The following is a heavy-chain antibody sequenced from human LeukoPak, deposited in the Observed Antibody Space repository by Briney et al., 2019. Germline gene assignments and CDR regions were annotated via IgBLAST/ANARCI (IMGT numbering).Heavy chain of an antibody. CDR2: INHSGST. D-gene: IGHD3-10*02. CDR3: AYFVRGVITFDY. J-gene: IGHJ4*02. Sequence: PSETLSLTCAVYGGSFSGYYWSWIRQPPGKGLEWIGEINHSGSTYYNPSLRSRVTISVDSSTNQFSLKLTSVTAADTAVYYWAYFVRGVITFDYWGQGTLVTVSS. V-gene: IGHV4-34*01. CDR1: GGSFSGYY.